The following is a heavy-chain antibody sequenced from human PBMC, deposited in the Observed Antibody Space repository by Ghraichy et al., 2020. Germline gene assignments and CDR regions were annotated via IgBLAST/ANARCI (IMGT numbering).Heavy chain of an antibody. CDR1: GFTFDDYA. J-gene: IGHJ4*02. D-gene: IGHD3-22*01. V-gene: IGHV3-9*01. CDR2: ISWNSGSI. CDR3: AKESRGYYDSSGLFDY. Sequence: GGSLRLSCAASGFTFDDYAMNWVRRAPGKGLEWVSCISWNSGSIVYADSVKGRFTISRDNAKNSLYLQMNSLRAEDTALYYCAKESRGYYDSSGLFDYWGQGTLVTVSS.